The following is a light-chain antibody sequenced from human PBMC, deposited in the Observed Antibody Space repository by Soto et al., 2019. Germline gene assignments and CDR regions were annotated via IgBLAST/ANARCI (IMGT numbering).Light chain of an antibody. J-gene: IGLJ2*01. V-gene: IGLV2-23*01. Sequence: QPVLTQPASVSGSPGQSITISCTGTSSDVGTYNLVSWYQQHPAKAPKLMIYEGSKRPSGVSYRFSGSKSGNTASLTISGLQAEDEADYYCCSYVGRSTLVFGGGTQLTVL. CDR2: EGS. CDR1: SSDVGTYNL. CDR3: CSYVGRSTLV.